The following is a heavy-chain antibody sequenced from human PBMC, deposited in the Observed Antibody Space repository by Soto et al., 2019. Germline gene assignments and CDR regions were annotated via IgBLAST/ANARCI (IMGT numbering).Heavy chain of an antibody. CDR2: GHFSGST. Sequence: KTSETLSLTCTVSGGSISNHYWTWIRQPAGKGLEWIGRGHFSGSTDYNPSLKSRATMSVDTSKNQFTLKVISVTAADTAVYFCARGGTMSWNVLDCWGQGTLVTVSS. CDR1: GGSISNHY. V-gene: IGHV4-4*07. J-gene: IGHJ4*02. CDR3: ARGGTMSWNVLDC. D-gene: IGHD1-1*01.